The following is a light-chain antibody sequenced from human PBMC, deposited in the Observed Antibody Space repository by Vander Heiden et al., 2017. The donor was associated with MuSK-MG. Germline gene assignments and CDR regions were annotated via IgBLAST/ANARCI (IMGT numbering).Light chain of an antibody. CDR2: AAS. V-gene: IGKV1-27*01. J-gene: IGKJ3*01. CDR3: QKYKSAPFT. CDR1: QGISNY. Sequence: DIQLPQSPSPLSAFSGARVTIPCRASQGISNYLAWYQQKPGKVPKLLIYAASTLQSGVPSRFSGRGSGTDFTLTISDLQPEDVATYYCQKYKSAPFTFGPGTKVEIK.